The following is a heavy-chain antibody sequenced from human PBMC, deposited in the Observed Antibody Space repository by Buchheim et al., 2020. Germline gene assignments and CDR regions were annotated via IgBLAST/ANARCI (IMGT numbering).Heavy chain of an antibody. J-gene: IGHJ5*02. CDR3: ASLGLIIAAAGGWFDP. Sequence: EVQLVESGGGLVQPGGSLRLSCAASGFTFSSYSMNWVRQAPGKGLEWVSYISSSSSTIYYADSVKGRFTISRDNAKNSLYLQMNSLRAEDTAVYYCASLGLIIAAAGGWFDPWGQGTL. CDR2: ISSSSSTI. CDR1: GFTFSSYS. D-gene: IGHD6-13*01. V-gene: IGHV3-48*01.